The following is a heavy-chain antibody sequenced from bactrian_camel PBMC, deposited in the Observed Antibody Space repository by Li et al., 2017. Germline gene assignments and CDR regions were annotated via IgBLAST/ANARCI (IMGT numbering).Heavy chain of an antibody. CDR3: AADSRERGWCTLGAPLLY. V-gene: IGHV3-3*01. J-gene: IGHJ4*01. CDR2: IWTYDGRT. Sequence: VQLVESGGGSVQAGGSRRLSCAASGDTYSNNYCMGWFRQAPGKEREGVASIWTYDGRTSFADSVKGRFTVSEDNAKNILYLQMNSLKPEDTAMYYCAADSRERGWCTLGAPLLYSGQGTQVTVS. D-gene: IGHD6*01. CDR1: GDTYSNNYC.